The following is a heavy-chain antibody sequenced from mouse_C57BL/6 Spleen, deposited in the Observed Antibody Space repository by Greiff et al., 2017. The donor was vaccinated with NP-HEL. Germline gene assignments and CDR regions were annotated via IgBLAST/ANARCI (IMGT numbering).Heavy chain of an antibody. J-gene: IGHJ2*01. CDR3: ARGGDDYDGYYFDD. D-gene: IGHD2-4*01. CDR2: IYPGDGDT. V-gene: IGHV1-82*01. CDR1: GYAFSSSW. Sequence: QVQLQQSGPELVKPGASVKISCKASGYAFSSSWMNWVKQRPGKGLEWIGRIYPGDGDTNYNGKFKGKATLTADKTSSTAYMQLSSLTSEDSAVYFCARGGDDYDGYYFDDWGQGTTLTVSS.